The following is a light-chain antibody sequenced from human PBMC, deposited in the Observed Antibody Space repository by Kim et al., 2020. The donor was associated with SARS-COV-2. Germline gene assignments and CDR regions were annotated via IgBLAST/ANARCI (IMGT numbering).Light chain of an antibody. CDR2: DAS. CDR1: QSISVN. J-gene: IGKJ4*01. Sequence: VPPVETDTLSCRASQSISVNLAWYQRKPGQAPRPLIYDASTRATGIPARFSGSGSGTEFTLSISSLQSEDFAIYYCQQYSDWPLTFGGGTKVDIK. CDR3: QQYSDWPLT. V-gene: IGKV3-15*01.